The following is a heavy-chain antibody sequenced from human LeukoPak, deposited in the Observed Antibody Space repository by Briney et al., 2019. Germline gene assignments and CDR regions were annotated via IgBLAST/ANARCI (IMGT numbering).Heavy chain of an antibody. J-gene: IGHJ4*02. D-gene: IGHD1-26*01. Sequence: SETLSLTCTVSGGSISSSSYYWGWIRQPPGKGLEWIGSIYYSGSTYYNPSLKSRVTISVDTSKNQFSLKLSSVTAADTAVYYCARDGSSPRARTQFDYWGQGTLVTVSS. CDR1: GGSISSSSYY. CDR2: IYYSGST. CDR3: ARDGSSPRARTQFDY. V-gene: IGHV4-39*07.